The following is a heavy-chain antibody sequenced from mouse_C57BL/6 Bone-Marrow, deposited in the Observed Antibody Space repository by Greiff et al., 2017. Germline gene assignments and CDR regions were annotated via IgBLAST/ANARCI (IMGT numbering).Heavy chain of an antibody. CDR1: GYTFTSYW. CDR2: IYPGSGST. J-gene: IGHJ2*01. V-gene: IGHV1-55*01. Sequence: QVQLQQPGAELVKPGASVKMSCKASGYTFTSYWITWVKQRPGQGLEWIGDIYPGSGSTNYNEKFKSKATLTVDTSSSTAYMQLSSLTSEDSAVYYCARYDYDGTYCDYWGQGTTLTVSS. CDR3: ARYDYDGTYCDY. D-gene: IGHD2-4*01.